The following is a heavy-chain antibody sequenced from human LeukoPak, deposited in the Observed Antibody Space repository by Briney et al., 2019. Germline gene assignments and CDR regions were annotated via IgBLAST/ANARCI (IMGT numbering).Heavy chain of an antibody. CDR1: GFTFSAYS. CDR3: ARDQAYSFDY. D-gene: IGHD4-11*01. CDR2: IGSSSSPI. V-gene: IGHV3-48*01. Sequence: AGGSLRLSCAASGFTFSAYSMNWVRQAPEKGLEWASYIGSSSSPIYYADSVKGRFTISRDNAKNSLYLQTDSLRAEDTAVYYCARDQAYSFDYWGQGTLVTVSS. J-gene: IGHJ4*02.